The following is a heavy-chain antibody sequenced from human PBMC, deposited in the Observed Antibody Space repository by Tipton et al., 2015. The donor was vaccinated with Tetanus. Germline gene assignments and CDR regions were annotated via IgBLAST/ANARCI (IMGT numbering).Heavy chain of an antibody. Sequence: QLVQSGAEMKKPGASVKVSCKASGYTFTGYYMYWVRQAPGQGLEWMGWIDPNSGGTVYAQKFQGRVTMTRDTSISTAYMELRSLRFDDTAVYYCARDRGDYIYYGMDVWGPGTTVTVS. CDR1: GYTFTGYY. J-gene: IGHJ6*02. CDR2: IDPNSGGT. CDR3: ARDRGDYIYYGMDV. V-gene: IGHV1-2*02. D-gene: IGHD3-22*01.